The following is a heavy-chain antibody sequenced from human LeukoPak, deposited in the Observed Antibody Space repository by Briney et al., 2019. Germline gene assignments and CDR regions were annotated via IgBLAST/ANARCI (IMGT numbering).Heavy chain of an antibody. CDR2: IIPILGIA. CDR1: GGTFSSYA. J-gene: IGHJ5*02. CDR3: AMGTVTTDWFDP. Sequence: ASVKVSCKASGGTFSSYAISWVRQAPGQGLEWMGRIIPILGIANYAQKFQGRVTITADKSTSTAYMELSSLRSEDTAVYYCAMGTVTTDWFDPWGQGTLVTASS. D-gene: IGHD4-11*01. V-gene: IGHV1-69*04.